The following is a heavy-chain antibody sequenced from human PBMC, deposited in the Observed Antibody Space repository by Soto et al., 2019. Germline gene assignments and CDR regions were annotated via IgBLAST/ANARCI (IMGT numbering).Heavy chain of an antibody. CDR1: GGSISSSSYF. V-gene: IGHV4-39*02. CDR3: ARVVLVTARRSGWFGP. J-gene: IGHJ5*02. Sequence: QLQLQESGPGLVKPSETLSLTCTVSGGSISSSSYFWGWIRQPAGRGLEWIGSLYYSGGTYYNPSLKSRVTLSVDTSKNQFSLRLSSVTAADTALYYCARVVLVTARRSGWFGPWGQGTLVTVSS. CDR2: LYYSGGT. D-gene: IGHD6-6*01.